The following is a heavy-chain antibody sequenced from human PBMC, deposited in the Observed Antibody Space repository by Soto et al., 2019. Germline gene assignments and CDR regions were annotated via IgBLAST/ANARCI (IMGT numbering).Heavy chain of an antibody. J-gene: IGHJ3*02. V-gene: IGHV1-46*01. CDR2: INPSGGST. D-gene: IGHD3-22*01. CDR1: GYTFTSYY. CDR3: ARALLRITVVVVVAPDAFDI. Sequence: QVQLVQSGAEVKKPGASVKVSCKASGYTFTSYYMHWVRQAPGQGLEWMGIINPSGGSTSYAQKFRGGVTMTRDTSTSTVYMELSSLRCEDTAVYCCARALLRITVVVVVAPDAFDIWGQGTMVTVSS.